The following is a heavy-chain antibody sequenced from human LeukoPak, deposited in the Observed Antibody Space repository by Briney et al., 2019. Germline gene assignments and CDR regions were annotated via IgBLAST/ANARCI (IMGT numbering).Heavy chain of an antibody. V-gene: IGHV3-23*01. CDR2: ISGSGGST. D-gene: IGHD6-19*01. CDR3: AKERGWYPYGMDV. J-gene: IGHJ6*04. CDR1: GFTFSSYA. Sequence: GGSLRLSCAASGFTFSSYAMSWVRQAPGKGLEWVSAISGSGGSTYYAHSVKGRFTISRDNSKNTPYLQMNSLRAEDTAVYYCAKERGWYPYGMDVWGKGTTVTVSS.